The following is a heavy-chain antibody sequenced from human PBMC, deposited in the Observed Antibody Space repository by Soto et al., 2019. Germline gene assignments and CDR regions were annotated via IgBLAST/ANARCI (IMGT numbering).Heavy chain of an antibody. V-gene: IGHV4-4*02. CDR2: THHIGST. Sequence: SETLSLTCAVSGDSISSIYWWSWVRQSPGKGLEWIGDTHHIGSTNYNPSLKSRVTILVDKSKNQFSLKLKSVTAADTAVYYCARDWGRYQLLHWGQGALVTVSS. J-gene: IGHJ4*02. CDR3: ARDWGRYQLLH. D-gene: IGHD2-2*01. CDR1: GDSISSIYW.